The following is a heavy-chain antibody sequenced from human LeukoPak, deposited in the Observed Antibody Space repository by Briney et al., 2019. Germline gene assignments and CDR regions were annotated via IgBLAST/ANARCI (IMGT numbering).Heavy chain of an antibody. D-gene: IGHD3-10*01. Sequence: SETLSLTCTVSGGSISSYHWSWIRQPPGKGLEWIGYIYHSGSTNYNPSLKSRVTISVDTSKNQFSLKLSSVTAADTAVYYCARVTDERITMVRGVVFDYWGQGTLVTVSS. CDR1: GGSISSYH. J-gene: IGHJ4*02. CDR2: IYHSGST. CDR3: ARVTDERITMVRGVVFDY. V-gene: IGHV4-59*01.